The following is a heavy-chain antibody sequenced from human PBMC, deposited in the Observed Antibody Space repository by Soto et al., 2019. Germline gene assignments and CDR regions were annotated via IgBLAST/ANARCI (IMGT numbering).Heavy chain of an antibody. V-gene: IGHV3-30-3*01. Sequence: QVQLVESGGGVVQPGRSLRLSCAASGFTFSSYAMHWVRQAPGKGLEWVAVISYDGSNKYYADSVKGRFTISTDNSKNTLYLQMNSLRAEETAVYYCARDPENCGGDCYAQVVYYGMDVWGQGTTVTVSS. J-gene: IGHJ6*02. CDR3: ARDPENCGGDCYAQVVYYGMDV. CDR2: ISYDGSNK. CDR1: GFTFSSYA. D-gene: IGHD2-21*02.